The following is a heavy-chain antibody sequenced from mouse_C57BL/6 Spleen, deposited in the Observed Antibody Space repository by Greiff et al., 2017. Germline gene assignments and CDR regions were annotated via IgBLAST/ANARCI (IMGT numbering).Heavy chain of an antibody. CDR2: IYPGDGDT. CDR1: GYAFSSSW. CDR3: ARGDDYGFDY. J-gene: IGHJ2*01. Sequence: VQLQESGPELVKPGASVKISCKASGYAFSSSWMNWVKQRPGKGLEWIGRIYPGDGDTNYNGKFKGKATLTADKSSSTAYMQLSSLTSEDSAVYFCARGDDYGFDYWGQGTTLTVSS. V-gene: IGHV1-82*01. D-gene: IGHD2-4*01.